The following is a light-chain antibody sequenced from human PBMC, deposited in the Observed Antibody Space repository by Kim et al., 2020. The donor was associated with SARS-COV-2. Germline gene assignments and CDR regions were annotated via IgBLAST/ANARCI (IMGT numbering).Light chain of an antibody. J-gene: IGLJ2*01. CDR2: QDS. V-gene: IGLV3-1*01. CDR3: QAWDPGVV. CDR1: KLGDKY. Sequence: SYELTQPPSVSVSPGQTASITCSGDKLGDKYACWYQQKPGQSPVLVIYQDSKRPSGIPERFSGSNSGNTATLTISGTQAMDEADYYCQAWDPGVVFGGGT.